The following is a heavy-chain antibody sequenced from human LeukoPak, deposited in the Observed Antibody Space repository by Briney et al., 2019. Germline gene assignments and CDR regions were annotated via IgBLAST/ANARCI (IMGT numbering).Heavy chain of an antibody. V-gene: IGHV4-4*07. Sequence: SETLSLTCTVSGGSISSYYWSWIRQPAGKGLEWIGRIYTSGSTNYNPSPKSRVTMSVDTSKNQFSLTLSSVTAADTAVYYCARDLSVRGVIIRASDHWGQGTLVTVSS. CDR1: GGSISSYY. CDR2: IYTSGST. D-gene: IGHD3-10*01. CDR3: ARDLSVRGVIIRASDH. J-gene: IGHJ4*02.